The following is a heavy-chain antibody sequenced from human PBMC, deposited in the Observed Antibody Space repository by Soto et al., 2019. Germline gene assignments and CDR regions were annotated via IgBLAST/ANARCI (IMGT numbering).Heavy chain of an antibody. V-gene: IGHV3-33*01. CDR2: MWYDGSNK. CDR1: GFTFSDHD. D-gene: IGHD7-27*01. J-gene: IGHJ3*01. CDR3: ARDSAGKTDWGLRGAFDF. Sequence: QVQLVESGGGVVQPGRSQRLSCAASGFTFSDHDMHWVRQAPGKGLGWVAVMWYDGSNKYYADSVKGRFSISRDNSKNTLYLHMTSLRGEDTAVYYCARDSAGKTDWGLRGAFDFWGQGTMVTVSS.